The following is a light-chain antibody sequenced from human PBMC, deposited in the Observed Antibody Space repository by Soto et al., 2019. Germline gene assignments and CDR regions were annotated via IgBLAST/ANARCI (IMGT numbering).Light chain of an antibody. J-gene: IGKJ1*01. Sequence: AIQMTQSPSSLSASVGDRVTITCRASQDIRIDLGWYQQTPGKAPKVLIYGASSLQSGVPSRFSGSGSGTDFTLTISSLQPEDFGTYYCLQDYTYPWTFGQGTTVEI. V-gene: IGKV1-6*01. CDR1: QDIRID. CDR3: LQDYTYPWT. CDR2: GAS.